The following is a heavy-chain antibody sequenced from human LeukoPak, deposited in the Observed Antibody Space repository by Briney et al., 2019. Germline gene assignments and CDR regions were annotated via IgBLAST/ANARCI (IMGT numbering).Heavy chain of an antibody. D-gene: IGHD2-15*01. CDR3: ASEGYCSGGSCSPARLNYYYGMDV. CDR1: GYTFTSYA. CDR2: INTNTGNP. V-gene: IGHV7-4-1*02. Sequence: ASVKVSCKASGYTFTSYAMNWVRQAPGQGLEWMGWINTNTGNPTYAQGFTGRFVFSLDTSVSTAYLRISSLKAEDTAVYYCASEGYCSGGSCSPARLNYYYGMDVWGQGTTVTVSS. J-gene: IGHJ6*02.